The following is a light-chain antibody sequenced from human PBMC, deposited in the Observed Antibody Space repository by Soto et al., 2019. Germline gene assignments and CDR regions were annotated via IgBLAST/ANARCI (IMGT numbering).Light chain of an antibody. CDR1: QSVSSRF. CDR3: QQYNNWPPT. Sequence: ESESSQSPCTLSLSPGERATLPCRASQSVSSRFLAWYQQKPGQAPRLPIYDASTRAPGIPARFSGSGSGTELTLTISSLQSDDFAVYHCQQYNNWPPTFGQGTRLEIK. J-gene: IGKJ5*01. CDR2: DAS. V-gene: IGKV3-15*01.